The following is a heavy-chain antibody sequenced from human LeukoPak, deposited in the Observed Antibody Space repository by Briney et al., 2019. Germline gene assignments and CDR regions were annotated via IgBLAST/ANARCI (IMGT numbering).Heavy chain of an antibody. D-gene: IGHD4-17*01. J-gene: IGHJ4*02. V-gene: IGHV3-23*01. CDR2: VSGSGDGT. CDR1: GFTFTSYA. Sequence: GGSLRLSCAASGFTFTSYAMGWVRQAPGKGLEWVSSVSGSGDGTYYADSVKGRFTISRDNSKKTLDLHMDSLRAEDTAVHYCAKERLGGNYGDYAVDYWGQGTMVTVSS. CDR3: AKERLGGNYGDYAVDY.